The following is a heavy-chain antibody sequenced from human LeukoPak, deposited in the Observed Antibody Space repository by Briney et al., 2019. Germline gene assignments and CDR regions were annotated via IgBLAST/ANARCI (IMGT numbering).Heavy chain of an antibody. CDR2: INEDGSER. Sequence: TGGSLRLSCAASGFTFSSYWMSWVRQAPGKGLEWLANINEDGSERHYVDSVKGRFTISRDNAKNSLYLQINSLRAEHAAVYYCARERSYYYYMDVWGKGTTVTVSS. J-gene: IGHJ6*03. CDR3: ARERSYYYYMDV. V-gene: IGHV3-7*01. CDR1: GFTFSSYW.